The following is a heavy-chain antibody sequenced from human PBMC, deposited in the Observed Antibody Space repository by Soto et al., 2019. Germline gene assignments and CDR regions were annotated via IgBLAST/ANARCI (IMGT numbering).Heavy chain of an antibody. CDR1: GVSISSSSCC. D-gene: IGHD4-17*01. CDR3: ARRYGASFDY. CDR2: IYYSGST. V-gene: IGHV4-39*07. Sequence: SETLSLTCTVSGVSISSSSCCWGWIRQPPGLGLEWIGSIYYSGSTYYTLSLKSRVTISVDTSKNQFSLKLSSVTAADTAVYYCARRYGASFDYWGQGTLVTVS. J-gene: IGHJ4*02.